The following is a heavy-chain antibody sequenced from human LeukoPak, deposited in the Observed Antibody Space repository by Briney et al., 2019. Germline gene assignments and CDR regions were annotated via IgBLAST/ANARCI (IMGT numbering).Heavy chain of an antibody. CDR2: IYPCDSDT. J-gene: IGHJ4*02. CDR1: GYSFTSYW. Sequence: GESLKISCKGSGYSFTSYWIGWVRHMPRKGLEWMGVIYPCDSDTRYSPSFQGQVTISADKSISTAYLQWSSLKASDTAMYYCARLGANYYDSSGYYSGFDYWGQGTLVTVSS. D-gene: IGHD3-22*01. V-gene: IGHV5-51*01. CDR3: ARLGANYYDSSGYYSGFDY.